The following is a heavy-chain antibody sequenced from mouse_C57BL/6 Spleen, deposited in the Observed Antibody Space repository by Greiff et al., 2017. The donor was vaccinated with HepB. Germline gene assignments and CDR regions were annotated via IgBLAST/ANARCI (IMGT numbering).Heavy chain of an antibody. J-gene: IGHJ4*01. CDR3: ARWPYYYAMDY. CDR2: INPNNGGT. CDR1: GYTFTDYN. Sequence: EVKLVESGPELVKPGASVKMSCKASGYTFTDYNMHWVKQSHGKSLEWIGYINPNNGGTSYNQKFKGKATLTVNKSSSTAYMELRSLTSEDSAVYYCARWPYYYAMDYWGQGTSVTVSS. V-gene: IGHV1-22*01.